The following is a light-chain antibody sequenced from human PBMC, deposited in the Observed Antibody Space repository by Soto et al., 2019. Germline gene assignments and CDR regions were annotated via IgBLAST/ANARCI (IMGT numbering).Light chain of an antibody. CDR2: EVS. V-gene: IGLV2-14*01. CDR3: SSYTSSSTVV. CDR1: SSDVGGYNY. J-gene: IGLJ2*01. Sequence: QSALTQPASVSGSPGQSITISCTGTSSDVGGYNYVSWYQQHPGKAPKLMIYEVSNRPSGVSNRFSGSKSGNTASLTISGLQAGYEADYYCSSYTSSSTVVFGGGTKLPVL.